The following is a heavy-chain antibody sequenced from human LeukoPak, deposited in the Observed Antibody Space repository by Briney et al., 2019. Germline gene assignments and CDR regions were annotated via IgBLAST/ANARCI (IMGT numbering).Heavy chain of an antibody. CDR3: AKSSYYDSSIPKYDY. D-gene: IGHD3-22*01. V-gene: IGHV3-9*01. J-gene: IGHJ4*02. CDR2: ISWNSGSI. Sequence: PGRSLRLSCAASGFTLDDYAMHWVRQAPGKGLEWVSGISWNSGSIGYADSVKGRFTISRDNAKNSLYLQMNSLRAEDTALYYCAKSSYYDSSIPKYDYWGQGTLVTVSS. CDR1: GFTLDDYA.